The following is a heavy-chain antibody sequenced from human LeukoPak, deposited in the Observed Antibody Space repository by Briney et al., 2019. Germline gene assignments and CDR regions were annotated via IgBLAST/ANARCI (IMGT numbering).Heavy chain of an antibody. D-gene: IGHD1-20*01. Sequence: GGSLRLSCAASGFTFDDYAMHWVRQAPGKGLEWVSGISWNSGSIGYADSVKGRFTISRDNAKNSLYLQMNSLRAEDTALYYCAKDAGYNWNDGGNWFDPWGQGTLVTVSS. CDR1: GFTFDDYA. J-gene: IGHJ5*02. CDR3: AKDAGYNWNDGGNWFDP. V-gene: IGHV3-9*01. CDR2: ISWNSGSI.